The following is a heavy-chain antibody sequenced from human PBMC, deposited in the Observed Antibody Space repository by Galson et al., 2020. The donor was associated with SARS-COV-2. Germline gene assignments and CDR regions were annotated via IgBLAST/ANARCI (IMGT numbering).Heavy chain of an antibody. Sequence: GESLKISCAASGFTFNTYEINWVRQAPGKGLEWLSYISASGSTIYYADSVEGRFTISRDNAKNLLSLQMNSLRAEDTAVYYCARRGVNACFDYWGQGTLVTVSS. D-gene: IGHD2-21*01. CDR1: GFTFNTYE. CDR2: ISASGSTI. V-gene: IGHV3-48*03. CDR3: ARRGVNACFDY. J-gene: IGHJ4*02.